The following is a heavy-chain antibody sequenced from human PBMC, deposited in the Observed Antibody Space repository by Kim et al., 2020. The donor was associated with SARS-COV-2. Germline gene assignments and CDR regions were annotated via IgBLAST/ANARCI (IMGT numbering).Heavy chain of an antibody. CDR3: AKAPYSILNCFDP. V-gene: IGHV3-23*01. CDR1: GFIFSTYA. CDR2: ISGTGGST. D-gene: IGHD4-4*01. Sequence: GGSLRLSCATSGFIFSTYAMSWVRQAPGKGLEWVSAISGTGGSTYYADSVKGRFTISRDNSKNTLYLQMNSLRVEDTAVYYCAKAPYSILNCFDPWGQGTLVTVSS. J-gene: IGHJ5*02.